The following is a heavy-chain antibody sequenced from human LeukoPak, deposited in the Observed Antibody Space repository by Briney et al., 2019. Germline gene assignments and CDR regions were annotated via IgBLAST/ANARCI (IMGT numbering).Heavy chain of an antibody. CDR3: ARGDYSGSGSFVDAFDI. CDR2: IKQDGSEQ. CDR1: GFTFSSYW. J-gene: IGHJ3*02. D-gene: IGHD3-10*01. V-gene: IGHV3-7*01. Sequence: PGGSLRLSCAASGFTFSSYWMSWVRQAPGKGLEGVANIKQDGSEQYYVDAMKGRFTISRDKAKNSLYLQMNSLRAEDTAVSYCARGDYSGSGSFVDAFDIWGQGTMVTVSS.